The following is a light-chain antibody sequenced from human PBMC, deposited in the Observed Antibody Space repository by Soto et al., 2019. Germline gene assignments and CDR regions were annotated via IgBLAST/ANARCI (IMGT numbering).Light chain of an antibody. V-gene: IGKV3-15*01. J-gene: IGKJ1*01. Sequence: EIVMTQSPATLSVSPGERATLSCRASQSISNNLAWYHQRPGQAPRLLIYGASTMATGIPARFSGSGSGTEFTLTISSLPSEDVAVYYCQQYNNWWTFGQGTRVEIK. CDR2: GAS. CDR3: QQYNNWWT. CDR1: QSISNN.